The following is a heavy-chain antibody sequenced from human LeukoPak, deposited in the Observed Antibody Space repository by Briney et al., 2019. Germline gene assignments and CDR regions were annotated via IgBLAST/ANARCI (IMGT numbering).Heavy chain of an antibody. D-gene: IGHD5-24*01. CDR3: ARILYQDGSSPG. Sequence: GGSLRLSCAASGFTFSSYSMSWVRQAPGKGLEWVASISKSSSSIYYADSVRGRFTISRDNAKNSLYLQMNSLRAEDTAVYSCARILYQDGSSPGWGQGTLVTVSS. CDR2: ISKSSSSI. V-gene: IGHV3-21*01. CDR1: GFTFSSYS. J-gene: IGHJ4*02.